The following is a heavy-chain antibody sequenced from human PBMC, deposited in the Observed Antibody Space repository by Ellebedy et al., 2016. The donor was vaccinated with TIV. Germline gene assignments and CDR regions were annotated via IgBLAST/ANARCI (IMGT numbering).Heavy chain of an antibody. CDR2: TYDSGST. CDR1: GGSVSSGSYY. D-gene: IGHD4-23*01. Sequence: SETLSLTCTVSGGSVSSGSYYWSWIRQPPGKGLEWIGYTYDSGSTNYNPSLKSRVTISVDTSKNQFSLKLSSVTAADTAVYYCARDPGASGGNVNWFDPWGQGTLVTVSS. J-gene: IGHJ5*02. V-gene: IGHV4-61*01. CDR3: ARDPGASGGNVNWFDP.